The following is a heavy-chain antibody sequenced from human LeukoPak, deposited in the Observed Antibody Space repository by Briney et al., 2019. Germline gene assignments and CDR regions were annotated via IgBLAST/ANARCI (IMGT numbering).Heavy chain of an antibody. V-gene: IGHV1-18*01. CDR3: ARDGTAMTTVSWFDP. CDR2: ISAYNGNT. D-gene: IGHD4-11*01. J-gene: IGHJ5*02. CDR1: GYTFTSYG. Sequence: GASVKVSCKASGYTFTSYGISWVRQAPGQGLEWMGWISAYNGNTNHAQKLQGRVTMTTDTSTSTAYMELRSLRSDDTAVYYCARDGTAMTTVSWFDPWGQGTLVTVSS.